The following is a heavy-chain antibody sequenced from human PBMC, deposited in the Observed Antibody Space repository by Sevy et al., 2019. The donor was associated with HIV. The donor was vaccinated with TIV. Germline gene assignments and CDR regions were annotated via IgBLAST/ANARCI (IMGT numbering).Heavy chain of an antibody. CDR1: GYTFTGYY. Sequence: ASVKVSCKASGYTFTGYYMHWVRQAPGQGLEWMGWINPNSGGTNHAQKFQGRVTMTRDTSISTAYMELSRLRSDDTAVYYCASLDSSGYLFFDPWGQGTLVTVSS. CDR2: INPNSGGT. V-gene: IGHV1-2*02. D-gene: IGHD3-22*01. J-gene: IGHJ5*02. CDR3: ASLDSSGYLFFDP.